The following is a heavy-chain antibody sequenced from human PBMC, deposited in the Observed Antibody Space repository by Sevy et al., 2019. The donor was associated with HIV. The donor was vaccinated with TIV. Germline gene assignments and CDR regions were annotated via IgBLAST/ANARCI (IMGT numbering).Heavy chain of an antibody. CDR2: IKQDGSEK. CDR1: GFTFSSYW. CDR3: AREGNYYDSSGYFVYFDY. V-gene: IGHV3-7*01. J-gene: IGHJ4*02. D-gene: IGHD3-22*01. Sequence: GGSLRLSCAASGFTFSSYWMGWVRQAPGKGLEWVANIKQDGSEKYYVDSVKGRFTISRDNAKNSLYLQMNSLRAEDTAVYYCAREGNYYDSSGYFVYFDYWGQGTLVTVSS.